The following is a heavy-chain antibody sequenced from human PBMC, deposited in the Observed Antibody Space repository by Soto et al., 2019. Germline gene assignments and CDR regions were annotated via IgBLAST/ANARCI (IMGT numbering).Heavy chain of an antibody. CDR3: ARGVLEWLLRDSYYYYMDV. CDR2: TDDSGST. J-gene: IGHJ6*03. D-gene: IGHD3-3*01. CDR1: GDSISSSY. Sequence: QVQLQESGPGLVKPSETLSLTCTVSGDSISSSYWNWIRQAPGKGLEWIGYTDDSGSTNYNHSLNSRVNLAVDMSKNQFSLKLSSVTAADTAVYYCARGVLEWLLRDSYYYYMDVWGKGTPVTVSS. V-gene: IGHV4-59*01.